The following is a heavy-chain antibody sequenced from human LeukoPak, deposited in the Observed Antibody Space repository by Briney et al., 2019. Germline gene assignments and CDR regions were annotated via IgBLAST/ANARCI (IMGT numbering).Heavy chain of an antibody. CDR3: ARGGQYCGGDCFDY. D-gene: IGHD2-21*01. Sequence: GGSLRLSCAATGFTFSSYSMNWVRQAPGKGLEWVSYISTSTTTKYSADSVKGRFTISRDNAKNSLYLQMNSLRAEDTAVYYCARGGQYCGGDCFDYWGQGTLVTVSS. J-gene: IGHJ4*02. V-gene: IGHV3-48*01. CDR2: ISTSTTTK. CDR1: GFTFSSYS.